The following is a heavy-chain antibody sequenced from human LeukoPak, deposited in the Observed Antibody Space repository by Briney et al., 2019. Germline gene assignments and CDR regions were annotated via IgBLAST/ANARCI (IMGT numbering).Heavy chain of an antibody. CDR1: GGSISSGSYY. J-gene: IGHJ4*02. Sequence: SETLSLTCTVSGGSISSGSYYWSWIRQPAGKGLEWIGRIYTSGSTNYNPSLKSRVTISVDTSKNQFSLKLSSVTAADTAVYYCAKEAQGCSITSCYFDSWGQGTLVTVSS. CDR2: IYTSGST. D-gene: IGHD2-2*01. CDR3: AKEAQGCSITSCYFDS. V-gene: IGHV4-61*02.